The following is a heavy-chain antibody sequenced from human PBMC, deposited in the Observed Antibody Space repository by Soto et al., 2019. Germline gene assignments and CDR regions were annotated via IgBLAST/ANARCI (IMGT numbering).Heavy chain of an antibody. CDR2: IEINAGVT. V-gene: IGHV3-23*05. Sequence: GGSLRLSCRASGFSFNSYAMIWVRQAPGKGPEWVSSIEINAGVTYYADPVKGRFTISRDDSKNAVFLQMNSLRAEDTAVYFCAKGDGGYFDHWGQGSLVTVSS. CDR1: GFSFNSYA. D-gene: IGHD3-16*01. J-gene: IGHJ4*01. CDR3: AKGDGGYFDH.